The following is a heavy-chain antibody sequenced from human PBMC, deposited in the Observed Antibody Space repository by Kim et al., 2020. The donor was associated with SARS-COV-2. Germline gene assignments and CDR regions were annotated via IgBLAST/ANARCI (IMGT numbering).Heavy chain of an antibody. CDR3: ARGCTNGVFYREFDY. V-gene: IGHV4-34*01. Sequence: SETLSLTCAVYGGSFSGYYWSWIRQPPGKGLEWIGEINHSGSTNYNPSLKSRVTISVDTSKNQFSLKLTSVAAADTAVYYCARGCTNGVFYREFDYWGHGTPVSVSP. CDR2: INHSGST. D-gene: IGHD2-8*01. CDR1: GGSFSGYY. J-gene: IGHJ4*01.